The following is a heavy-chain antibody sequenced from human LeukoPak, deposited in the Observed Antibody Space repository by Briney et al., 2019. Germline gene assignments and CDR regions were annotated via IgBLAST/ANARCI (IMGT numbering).Heavy chain of an antibody. Sequence: SESLCLTCTVSGYSISSGYYWGWIGRPPGKGREGIGRIYHSGSTYYNPSLKRGVTISVDTSKNQFSLKLSSVTAAATAVYYCARDGGIVGATFDYWGQGTLVTVSS. J-gene: IGHJ4*02. V-gene: IGHV4-38-2*02. CDR1: GYSISSGYY. D-gene: IGHD1-26*01. CDR2: IYHSGST. CDR3: ARDGGIVGATFDY.